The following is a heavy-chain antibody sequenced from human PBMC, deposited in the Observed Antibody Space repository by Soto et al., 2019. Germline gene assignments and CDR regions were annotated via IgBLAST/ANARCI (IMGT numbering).Heavy chain of an antibody. CDR3: ARRPDIWTGSDSFDV. V-gene: IGHV4-31*03. CDR2: FYYSGTT. Sequence: QVQLQESGPGLVKPSQTLSLTCTLSGGSISSEGYYWTWIRQHPGKGLEWIGDFYYSGTTSYNPSLKRRLTISVDTSNNQFSLRLSSVTAADTAMYYCARRPDIWTGSDSFDVWGRGTMVTVSS. CDR1: GGSISSEGYY. D-gene: IGHD3-9*01. J-gene: IGHJ3*01.